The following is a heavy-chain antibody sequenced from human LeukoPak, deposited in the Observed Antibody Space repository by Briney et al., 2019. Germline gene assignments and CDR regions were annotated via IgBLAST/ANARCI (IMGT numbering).Heavy chain of an antibody. D-gene: IGHD5-18*01. Sequence: SETLSLTCSVSGGSINSTTYYWGWLRQPPGKGLEWIGNVYSTGSTYYNPSLKSRVTISVDTSKNQFSLKLSSVTAADTAVYYCARLTRGYSYGYLGYWGQGTLVTVSS. V-gene: IGHV4-39*07. CDR3: ARLTRGYSYGYLGY. CDR2: VYSTGST. CDR1: GGSINSTTYY. J-gene: IGHJ4*02.